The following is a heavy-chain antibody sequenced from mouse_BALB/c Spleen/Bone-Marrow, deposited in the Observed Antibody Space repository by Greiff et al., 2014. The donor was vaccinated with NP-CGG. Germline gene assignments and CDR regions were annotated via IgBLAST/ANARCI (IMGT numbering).Heavy chain of an antibody. D-gene: IGHD1-1*01. CDR1: GFNIKDTY. CDR2: IDPANGNT. J-gene: IGHJ3*01. CDR3: ASYYYGSSLFAY. Sequence: EVQLQQSGAELVKPGASVKLSCTASGFNIKDTYMHWVKQRPEQGLEWIGRIDPANGNTKYDPKFQSKATITADTSSNTAYLQLSSLTSEDTAVYYCASYYYGSSLFAYWGQGTLVTVSA. V-gene: IGHV14-3*02.